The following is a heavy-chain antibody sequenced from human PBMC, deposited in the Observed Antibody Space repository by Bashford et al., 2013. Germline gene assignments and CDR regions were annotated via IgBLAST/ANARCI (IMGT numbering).Heavy chain of an antibody. CDR1: GYTFTTCA. V-gene: IGHV1-18*04. CDR2: ISAYNGNT. CDR3: AREGALYNDQTRSEAFDI. D-gene: IGHD5-24*01. J-gene: IGHJ3*02. Sequence: VASVKVSCKASGYTFTTCAMHWVRQAPGQRLEWMGWISAYNGNTNYAQQLQGRVTMTTDTSTYTAYMELRSLRSDDTAVYYCAREGALYNDQTRSEAFDIWGQGTMVTVSS.